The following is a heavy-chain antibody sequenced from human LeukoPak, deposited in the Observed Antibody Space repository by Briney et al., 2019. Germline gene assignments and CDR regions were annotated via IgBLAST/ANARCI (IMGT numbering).Heavy chain of an antibody. V-gene: IGHV3-23*01. CDR1: GFTFSSYA. D-gene: IGHD6-13*01. CDR3: ASYSSRGYNDAFDN. CDR2: ISGSGGRT. J-gene: IGHJ3*02. Sequence: GGSLRLSCAASGFTFSSYAMSWVRQAPGKGLECVSGISGSGGRTYYADSVKGRFTLSRDNSKNTLYLQMNSLRAADTAVYYCASYSSRGYNDAFDNWGQGTMVTVSS.